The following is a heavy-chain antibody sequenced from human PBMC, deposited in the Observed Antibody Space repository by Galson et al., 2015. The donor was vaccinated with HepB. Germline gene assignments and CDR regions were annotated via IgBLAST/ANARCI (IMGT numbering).Heavy chain of an antibody. Sequence: SLRLSCAASGFTFSSYAMHWVRQAPGKGLEWVAVISYDGSNKYYADSVKGRFTISRDNSKNTLYLQMNSLRAEDTAVYYCARSPLSDSSGYYPYFDYWGQGTLVTVSS. CDR3: ARSPLSDSSGYYPYFDY. J-gene: IGHJ4*02. CDR2: ISYDGSNK. V-gene: IGHV3-30*04. CDR1: GFTFSSYA. D-gene: IGHD3-22*01.